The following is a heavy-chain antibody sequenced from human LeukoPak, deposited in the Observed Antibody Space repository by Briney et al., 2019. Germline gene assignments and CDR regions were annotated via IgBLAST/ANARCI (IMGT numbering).Heavy chain of an antibody. J-gene: IGHJ5*02. CDR1: GGSISSGDYY. Sequence: PSETLSLTCTVSGGSISSGDYYWSWIRQPPGTGLEWIGYIYYSGSTYYNPSLKSRVTISVDTSKNQFSLKLSSVTAADTAVYYCARFSIAAGWFDPWGQGTLVTVSS. V-gene: IGHV4-30-4*01. D-gene: IGHD6-25*01. CDR3: ARFSIAAGWFDP. CDR2: IYYSGST.